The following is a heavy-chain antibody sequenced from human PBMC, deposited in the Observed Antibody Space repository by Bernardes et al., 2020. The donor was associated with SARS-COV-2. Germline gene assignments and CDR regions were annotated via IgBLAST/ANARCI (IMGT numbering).Heavy chain of an antibody. D-gene: IGHD1-1*01. Sequence: SVKGRFTIPRDNAKNSLYLQMNSLRAEDTAVYYCASPGGNYWFDFWGQGTLVTVSS. J-gene: IGHJ5*01. CDR3: ASPGGNYWFDF. V-gene: IGHV3-21*01.